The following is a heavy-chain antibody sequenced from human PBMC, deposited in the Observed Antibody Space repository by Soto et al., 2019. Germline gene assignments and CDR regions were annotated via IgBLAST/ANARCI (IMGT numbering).Heavy chain of an antibody. CDR3: ARVTGYYYDSSGYYYLAY. CDR1: CCSISSGGYY. V-gene: IGHV4-31*02. J-gene: IGHJ4*02. CDR2: IYYSGST. Sequence: PSGTLALTCPVSCCSISSGGYYWSWIRQHPGEGLEWIGYIYYSGSTYYNPSLKSRVTISVDAAKNQFSLKLSSVTAADPAVYYCARVTGYYYDSSGYYYLAYWGKGTLVTVSS. D-gene: IGHD3-22*01.